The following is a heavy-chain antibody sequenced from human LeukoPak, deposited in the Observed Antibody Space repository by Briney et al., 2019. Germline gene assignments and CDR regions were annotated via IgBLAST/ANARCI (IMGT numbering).Heavy chain of an antibody. CDR1: GWSFSGYY. CDR2: INHGGST. V-gene: IGHV4-34*01. J-gene: IGHJ3*02. Sequence: SETLSLSCAAYGWSFSGYYWSWIRQPPGKGLEWVGEINHGGSTNYNPSLKSRVTISVDTSKNQFSLKLSSVTAADTAVYYCARLSGAVVVPAADDAFDIWGQGTMVTVSS. D-gene: IGHD2-2*01. CDR3: ARLSGAVVVPAADDAFDI.